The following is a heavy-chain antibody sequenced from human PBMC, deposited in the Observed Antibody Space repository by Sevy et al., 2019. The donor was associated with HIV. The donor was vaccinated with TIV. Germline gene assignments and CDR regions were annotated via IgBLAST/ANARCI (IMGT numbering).Heavy chain of an antibody. J-gene: IGHJ6*02. V-gene: IGHV1-2*02. Sequence: ASVKVSCKASGYTFTGYYMHWVRQAPGQGLEWMGWINPNSGGTNYAQKFQGRVTMTRDTSISTAYMELSRLRSDATAVYYCASEEVAYYYGMDVWGQGTTVTVSS. CDR1: GYTFTGYY. CDR2: INPNSGGT. CDR3: ASEEVAYYYGMDV.